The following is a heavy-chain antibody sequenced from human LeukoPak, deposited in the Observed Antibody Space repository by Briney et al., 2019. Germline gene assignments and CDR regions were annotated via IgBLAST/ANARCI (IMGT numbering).Heavy chain of an antibody. CDR3: IVGCSSTSCYSY. Sequence: GGSLRLSCAASGFTFSSYSMNWVRQAPGKGLEWVGRIKSKTDGGTTDYAAPVKGRFTISRDDSKNTLYLQMNSLKTEDTAVYYCIVGCSSTSCYSYWGQGTLVTVSS. V-gene: IGHV3-15*01. CDR1: GFTFSSYS. D-gene: IGHD2-2*01. CDR2: IKSKTDGGTT. J-gene: IGHJ4*02.